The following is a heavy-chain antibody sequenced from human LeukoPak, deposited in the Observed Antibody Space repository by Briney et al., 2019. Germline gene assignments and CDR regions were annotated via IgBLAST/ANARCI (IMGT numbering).Heavy chain of an antibody. Sequence: GASVTVSCKASGYTFTSYYMHWVRQAPGQGLEWMGIINPSGGSTSYAQKFQGRVTMTRDTSTSTVYMELSSLRSEDTALYYCARSLAYYSNYQYYFDYWGQGTLVTVSS. D-gene: IGHD4-11*01. CDR3: ARSLAYYSNYQYYFDY. J-gene: IGHJ4*02. V-gene: IGHV1-46*01. CDR2: INPSGGST. CDR1: GYTFTSYY.